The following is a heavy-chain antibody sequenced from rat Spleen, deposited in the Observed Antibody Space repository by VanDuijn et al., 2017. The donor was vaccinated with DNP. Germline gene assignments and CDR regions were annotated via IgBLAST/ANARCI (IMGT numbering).Heavy chain of an antibody. V-gene: IGHV3-3*01. D-gene: IGHD1-4*01. J-gene: IGHJ2*01. Sequence: EVQLQESGPGLVKPSQSLSLTCSVTGYSITSGYGWNWIRKFPGNKLEWMGYINIAGSTNYNPSLRSRISITRDTSKNQFFLQLNSVTTEDTATYYCARTSGFDYWGQGVMVRVSS. CDR3: ARTSGFDY. CDR2: INIAGST. CDR1: GYSITSGYG.